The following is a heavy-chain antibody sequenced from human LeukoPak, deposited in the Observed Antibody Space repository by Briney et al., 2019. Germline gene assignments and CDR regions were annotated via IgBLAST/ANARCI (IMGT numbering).Heavy chain of an antibody. CDR1: GYSFTSYW. Sequence: GESLKISCKGSGYSFTSYWIGWVRQMPGKGLEWMGIIYPRDSDTRYSPSFQGQVTISADKSIRIAYLQWTSLKASDTAIYYCARRRIDYEIEGDGFEIWGQGTMVSVSS. V-gene: IGHV5-51*01. CDR2: IYPRDSDT. D-gene: IGHD3-22*01. J-gene: IGHJ3*02. CDR3: ARRRIDYEIEGDGFEI.